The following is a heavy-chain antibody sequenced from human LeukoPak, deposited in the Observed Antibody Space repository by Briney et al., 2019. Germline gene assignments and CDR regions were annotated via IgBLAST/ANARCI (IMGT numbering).Heavy chain of an antibody. CDR2: IYHSGST. CDR3: ATDSSGYLSAFDI. Sequence: SETLSPTCAVSGGSTSSGGYSWSWIRQPPGKGLEWIGYIYHSGSTYYNPSLKSRVTISVDRSKNQFSLKLSSVTAADTAVYYCATDSSGYLSAFDIWGQGTMVTVSS. D-gene: IGHD3-22*01. CDR1: GGSTSSGGYS. J-gene: IGHJ3*02. V-gene: IGHV4-30-2*01.